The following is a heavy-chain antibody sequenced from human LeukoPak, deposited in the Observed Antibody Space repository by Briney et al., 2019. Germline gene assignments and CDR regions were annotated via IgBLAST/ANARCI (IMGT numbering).Heavy chain of an antibody. V-gene: IGHV6-1*01. J-gene: IGHJ4*02. CDR2: TYYRSKWYN. D-gene: IGHD3-22*01. CDR1: GDSVSNKSAA. CDR3: ARDPDGSGYYYGYFDY. Sequence: SQTLSLTFAISGDSVSNKSAAWNWLRQSPSRGLEWLGSTYYRSKWYNDYAVSVKSRITINPDTSKNQFSLQLNSVTPEDTAVYYCARDPDGSGYYYGYFDYWGQGTLVTVSS.